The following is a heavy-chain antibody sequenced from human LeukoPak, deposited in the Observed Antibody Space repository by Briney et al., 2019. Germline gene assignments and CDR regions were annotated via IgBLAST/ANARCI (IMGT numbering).Heavy chain of an antibody. J-gene: IGHJ4*02. Sequence: GSLRLSCAASGFTFSSYSMNWVRQAPGKGLEWVSVICSGGSTYYADSVKGRFTISRDNTEKSLFLQMSSLRVEDTAVYFCARDRRGYDGSRHYYRHFDLWGQGTLVTVSS. CDR1: GFTFSSYS. D-gene: IGHD3-22*01. CDR2: ICSGGST. V-gene: IGHV3-66*01. CDR3: ARDRRGYDGSRHYYRHFDL.